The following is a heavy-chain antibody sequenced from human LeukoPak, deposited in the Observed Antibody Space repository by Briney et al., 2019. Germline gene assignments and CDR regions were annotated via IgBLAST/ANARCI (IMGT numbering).Heavy chain of an antibody. CDR1: GVTFSNYW. V-gene: IGHV3-7*01. Sequence: GGSLRLSCAASGVTFSNYWMSWVRQAPGKGLEWVANINQDGSEKNYVDSVMGRLTISRDNVENSLYLQMNSLRTEDTADYFCAREGHSRFRFRYYYQGLDVWGQGTTVTVS. CDR3: AREGHSRFRFRYYYQGLDV. D-gene: IGHD3-10*01. J-gene: IGHJ6*02. CDR2: INQDGSEK.